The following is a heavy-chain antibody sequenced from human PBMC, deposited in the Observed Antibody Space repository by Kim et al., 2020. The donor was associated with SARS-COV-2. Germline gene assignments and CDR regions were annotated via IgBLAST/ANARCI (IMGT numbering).Heavy chain of an antibody. Sequence: YFDTVKSPFTISRANAKTTLNLKMNSRRAEDTAIYYCARGLTAALYYLDYWGQGTLVTVSS. D-gene: IGHD6-13*01. J-gene: IGHJ4*02. CDR3: ARGLTAALYYLDY. V-gene: IGHV3-7*01.